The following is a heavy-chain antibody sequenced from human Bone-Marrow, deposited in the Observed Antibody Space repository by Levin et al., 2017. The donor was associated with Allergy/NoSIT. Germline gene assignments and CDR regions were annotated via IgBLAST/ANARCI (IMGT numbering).Heavy chain of an antibody. V-gene: IGHV3-23*01. D-gene: IGHD3-9*01. CDR3: ARKLQLRYFDPMYNFDH. CDR1: GFTFSSYG. Sequence: HSGGSLRLSCGASGFTFSSYGMSWVRQAPGKGLEWVSAISGGGGSTYYADSVKGRFTISRDNSKNTLYLQMNSLRAEDTAIYYLARKLQLRYFDPMYNFDHWGQGTLVTVSS. J-gene: IGHJ4*02. CDR2: ISGGGGST.